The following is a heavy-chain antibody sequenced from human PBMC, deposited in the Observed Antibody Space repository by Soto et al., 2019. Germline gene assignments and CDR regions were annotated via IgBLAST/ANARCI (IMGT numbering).Heavy chain of an antibody. CDR3: ANSGPDGDLRH. J-gene: IGHJ4*02. Sequence: SETLSLTCTVSGGSISSYYWSWIRQPPGKGLEWIGYIYYSGSTNYNPSLKSRVTISVDTSKNQFSLKLSSVTAADTAVYYCANSGPDGDLRHWGQGTLVTISS. D-gene: IGHD4-17*01. V-gene: IGHV4-59*01. CDR1: GGSISSYY. CDR2: IYYSGST.